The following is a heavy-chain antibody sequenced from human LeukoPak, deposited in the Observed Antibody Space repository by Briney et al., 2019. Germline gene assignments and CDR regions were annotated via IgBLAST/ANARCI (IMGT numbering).Heavy chain of an antibody. CDR3: ARGGLLRHQGWFDP. V-gene: IGHV3-7*01. CDR2: IKQDGSEK. D-gene: IGHD1-26*01. CDR1: RFTFSNAW. Sequence: GGSLRLSCAASRFTFSNAWMSWVRQAPGKGLEWVANIKQDGSEKYYVDSVKGRFTISRDNAKNSLYLQMNSLRAEDTAVYYCARGGLLRHQGWFDPWGQGTLVTVSS. J-gene: IGHJ5*02.